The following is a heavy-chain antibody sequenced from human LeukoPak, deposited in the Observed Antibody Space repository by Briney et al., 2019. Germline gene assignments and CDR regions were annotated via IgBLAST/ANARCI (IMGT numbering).Heavy chain of an antibody. D-gene: IGHD5-12*01. V-gene: IGHV3-7*03. CDR1: GFTFSSYW. CDR3: AKVREATSSY. J-gene: IGHJ4*02. Sequence: GGSLRLSCAASGFTFSSYWMSWVRQAPGKGLEWVANIKQDGSEEYYVDSVKGRFTISRDNSKNTLYLQMNSLRAEDTAVYYCAKVREATSSYWGQGTLVTVSS. CDR2: IKQDGSEE.